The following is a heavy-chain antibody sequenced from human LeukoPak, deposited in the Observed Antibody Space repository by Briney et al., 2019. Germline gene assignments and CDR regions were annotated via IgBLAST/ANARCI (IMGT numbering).Heavy chain of an antibody. Sequence: QSGGSLRLSCAASGFTFSSYWMSWVRQAPGKGLEWVANINQGGSDKNYVNSVKGRLTISRDNAKNSLYLQMNSLRVEDTAIYYCARGTDRSGWFPAGWGQGTLVTVSP. CDR2: INQGGSDK. CDR3: ARGTDRSGWFPAG. D-gene: IGHD6-19*01. J-gene: IGHJ4*02. CDR1: GFTFSSYW. V-gene: IGHV3-7*01.